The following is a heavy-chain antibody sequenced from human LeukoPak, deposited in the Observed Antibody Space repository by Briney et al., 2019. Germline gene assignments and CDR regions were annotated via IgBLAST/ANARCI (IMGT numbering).Heavy chain of an antibody. J-gene: IGHJ6*02. CDR2: INPSGGRT. V-gene: IGHV1-46*01. CDR3: ARSYDQHYYYYGVDV. CDR1: GYTFTPYY. D-gene: IGHD3-16*01. Sequence: ASVKVSCTASGYTFTPYYMHWVRQAPGQGLEWMGIINPSGGRTTYAQKFQGRVTMTRDTSTSTVYMELSSLRSEDTAVYYCARSYDQHYYYYGVDVWGQGTTVTVSS.